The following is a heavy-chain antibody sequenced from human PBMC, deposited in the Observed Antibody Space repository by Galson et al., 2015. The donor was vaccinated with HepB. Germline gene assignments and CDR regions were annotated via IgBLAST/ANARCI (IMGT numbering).Heavy chain of an antibody. CDR2: ISYDGSNK. J-gene: IGHJ6*03. V-gene: IGHV3-30*18. CDR3: AKSSVVRVPAAIQSAYYYYYMDV. Sequence: SCKASGYTFSSYGMHWVRQAPGKGLEWVAVISYDGSNKYYADSVKGRFTISRDNSKNTLYLQMNSLRAEDTAVYYCAKSSVVRVPAAIQSAYYYYYMDVWGKGTTFTVSS. D-gene: IGHD2-2*02. CDR1: GYTFSSYG.